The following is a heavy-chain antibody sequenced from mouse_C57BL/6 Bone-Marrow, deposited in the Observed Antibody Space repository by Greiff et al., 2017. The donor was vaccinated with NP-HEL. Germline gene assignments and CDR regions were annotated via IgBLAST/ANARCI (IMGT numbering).Heavy chain of an antibody. D-gene: IGHD1-1*01. CDR1: GYTFTEYT. Sequence: QVHVKQSGAELVKPGASVKLSCKASGYTFTEYTIPWVKQRSGQGLEWIGWFYPGSGSIKYNEKFNDKATLTADKSSNPVYMDQSRLTSEDAAVYFGARHGDYVGSSYGYFDVWGTGTTVTVSS. V-gene: IGHV1-62-2*01. J-gene: IGHJ1*03. CDR3: ARHGDYVGSSYGYFDV. CDR2: FYPGSGSI.